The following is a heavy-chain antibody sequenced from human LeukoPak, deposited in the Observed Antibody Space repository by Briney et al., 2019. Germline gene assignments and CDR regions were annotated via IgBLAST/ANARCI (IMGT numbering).Heavy chain of an antibody. D-gene: IGHD5-18*01. J-gene: IGHJ4*02. CDR3: VRIPFSVDTAIF. CDR2: IYYSGST. V-gene: IGHV4-39*01. Sequence: SETLSLTCTISGGSISSISYYWGWIRQPPGKGLEWIGGIYYSGSTYFNPSLKSRVTISVDTSKNQFSLKLNSVTAGDTAVYYCVRIPFSVDTAIFWGQGTLVTVSS. CDR1: GGSISSISYY.